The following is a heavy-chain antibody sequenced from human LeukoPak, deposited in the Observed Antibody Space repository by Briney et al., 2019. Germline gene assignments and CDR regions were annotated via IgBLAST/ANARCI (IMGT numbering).Heavy chain of an antibody. J-gene: IGHJ4*02. CDR3: AKAPVTSCRGAYCYPFDS. V-gene: IGHV3-23*01. D-gene: IGHD2-21*01. Sequence: HPGGSLRLSCAASGFTFSHYGMSWVRQAPGKGLEWVSAISGSGYSTYYADSVKGRFTISRDNSKNTLYLQMNSLRAEDTAVYYCAKAPVTSCRGAYCYPFDSWGQGTLVTVSS. CDR2: ISGSGYST. CDR1: GFTFSHYG.